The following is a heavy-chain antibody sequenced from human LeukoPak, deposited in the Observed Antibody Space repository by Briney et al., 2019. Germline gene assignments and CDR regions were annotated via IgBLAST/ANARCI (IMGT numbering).Heavy chain of an antibody. J-gene: IGHJ4*02. Sequence: GASVKVSCKASGYTFSSYGISWVRQAPGQGLEWMGWIASYNGNTKYAQQLQGRVTMTTDTSTGTAYMELRSLRSDDTAVYYCARAGAAAGTPFDYWGQGTLVTVS. D-gene: IGHD6-13*01. CDR2: IASYNGNT. V-gene: IGHV1-18*01. CDR1: GYTFSSYG. CDR3: ARAGAAAGTPFDY.